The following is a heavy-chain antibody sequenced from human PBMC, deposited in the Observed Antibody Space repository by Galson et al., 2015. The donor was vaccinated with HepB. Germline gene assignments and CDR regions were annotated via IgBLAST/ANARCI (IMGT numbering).Heavy chain of an antibody. V-gene: IGHV3-9*01. D-gene: IGHD2-15*01. CDR2: ISWNSGSV. Sequence: SLRLSCAASGFTFDDYAMHWVRQAPGKGLEWVSGISWNSGSVGYADSVKGRFTISRDNAKNSLYLQMNSLRAEDTALYYCAKDMSRKYCSGGSCYSVLNAFDIWGQGTMVTVSS. J-gene: IGHJ3*02. CDR1: GFTFDDYA. CDR3: AKDMSRKYCSGGSCYSVLNAFDI.